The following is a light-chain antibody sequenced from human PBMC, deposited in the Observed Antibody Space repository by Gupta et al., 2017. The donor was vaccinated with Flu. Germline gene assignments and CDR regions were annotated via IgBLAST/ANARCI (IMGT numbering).Light chain of an antibody. V-gene: IGLV2-14*03. CDR3: RSYTSTSTFYV. CDR2: DVT. J-gene: IGLJ1*01. CDR1: SSDVGSYDY. Sequence: ITIASSGTSSDVGSYDYVYWYQHPPDQAPKLIIFDVTNRPSGVSRRFSGSKSGKTATLTISGLQAEDETDYYCRSYTSTSTFYVFGTGTRVTVL.